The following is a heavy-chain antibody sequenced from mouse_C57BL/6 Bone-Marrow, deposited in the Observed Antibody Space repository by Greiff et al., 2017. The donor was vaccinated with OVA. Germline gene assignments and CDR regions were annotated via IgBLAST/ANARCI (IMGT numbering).Heavy chain of an antibody. Sequence: EVQVVESGGDLVKPGGSLKLSCAASGFTFSSYGMSWVRQTPDKRLEWVATISSGGSYTYYPDSVKGRFTISRDNAKNTLYLQMSSLKSEDTAMDYCARRPYDYIDYWGQGTTLTVSS. D-gene: IGHD2-3*01. J-gene: IGHJ2*01. CDR3: ARRPYDYIDY. CDR2: ISSGGSYT. V-gene: IGHV5-6*01. CDR1: GFTFSSYG.